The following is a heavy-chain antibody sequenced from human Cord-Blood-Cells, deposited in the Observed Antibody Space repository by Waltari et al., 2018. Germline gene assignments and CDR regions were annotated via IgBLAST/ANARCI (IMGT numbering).Heavy chain of an antibody. D-gene: IGHD2-15*01. Sequence: EVQLVESGGGLVQPGGSLRLSCAASGFTFSSYEMNWVRQAPGKGVEWVSYISSSGSTIYYADSVKGRFTISRDNAKNSLYLQMNSLRAEDTAVYYCARGCSGGSCYFDYWGQGTLVTVSS. CDR2: ISSSGSTI. CDR1: GFTFSSYE. CDR3: ARGCSGGSCYFDY. V-gene: IGHV3-48*03. J-gene: IGHJ4*02.